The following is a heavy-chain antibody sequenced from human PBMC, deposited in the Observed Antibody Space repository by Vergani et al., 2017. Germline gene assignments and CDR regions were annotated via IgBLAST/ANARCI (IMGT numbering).Heavy chain of an antibody. CDR1: GFTFSSYG. CDR2: ISYDGSNK. CDR3: AKDFFYYDRSGVFDY. J-gene: IGHJ4*02. D-gene: IGHD3-22*01. V-gene: IGHV3-30*18. Sequence: QVQLVESGGGVVQPGRSLRLSCAASGFTFSSYGMHWVRQAPGKGLEWVAVISYDGSNKYYADSVKGRFTISRDNSKNTLYLQMNSLRAEDTAVYYCAKDFFYYDRSGVFDYWGQGTLVTVSS.